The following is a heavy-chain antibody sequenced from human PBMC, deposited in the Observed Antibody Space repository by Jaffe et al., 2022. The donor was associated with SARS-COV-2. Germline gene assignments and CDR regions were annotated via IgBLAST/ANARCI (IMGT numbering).Heavy chain of an antibody. CDR2: ISGSGGST. V-gene: IGHV3-23*01. CDR1: GFTFSSYA. Sequence: EVQLLESGGGLVQPGGSLRLSCAASGFTFSSYAMSWVRQAPGKGLEWVSAISGSGGSTYYADSVKGRFTISRDNSKNTLYLQMNSLRAEDTAVYYCAKDGPLGIYGYNWFDPWGQGTLVTVSS. CDR3: AKDGPLGIYGYNWFDP. J-gene: IGHJ5*02. D-gene: IGHD3-10*01.